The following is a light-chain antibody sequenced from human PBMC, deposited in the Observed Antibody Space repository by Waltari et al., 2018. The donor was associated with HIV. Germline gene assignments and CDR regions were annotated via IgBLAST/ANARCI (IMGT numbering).Light chain of an antibody. CDR1: TRDVGGIKY. V-gene: IGLV2-11*01. Sequence: QSALTQPRSVSGSPGQSVSISCTGITRDVGGIKYASWDQQYQGKAPKPFLSGVNKLPSGVPDRFSGSKSGNTASLTISGLQAEDEADYFCYSYAGTSVLFGGGTKLTVL. CDR2: GVN. CDR3: YSYAGTSVL. J-gene: IGLJ2*01.